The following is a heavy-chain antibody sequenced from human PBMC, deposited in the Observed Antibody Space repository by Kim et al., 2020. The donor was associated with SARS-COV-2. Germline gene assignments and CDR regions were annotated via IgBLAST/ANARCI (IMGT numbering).Heavy chain of an antibody. V-gene: IGHV4-4*02. D-gene: IGHD7-27*01. CDR3: ARAVTTGEIDY. Sequence: TNYNPSLKSRVTISVDKSKNQFSLKLSSVTAADTAVYYCARAVTTGEIDYWGQGTLVTVSS. J-gene: IGHJ4*02. CDR2: T.